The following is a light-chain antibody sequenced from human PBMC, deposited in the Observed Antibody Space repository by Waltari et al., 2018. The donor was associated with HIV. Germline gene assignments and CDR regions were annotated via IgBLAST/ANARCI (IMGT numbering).Light chain of an antibody. CDR2: AAS. CDR1: QRVGNN. V-gene: IGKV3-15*01. J-gene: IGKJ4*01. CDR3: HQYDVWPLT. Sequence: EIVMTQSPATLSVSPGEGATLSCRASQRVGNNLGWYQQKPAQAPSLLIYAASTRATDIPARFSGTGYGTEFTLTISNLQSEDFAVYHCHQYDVWPLTFGGGTKVEI.